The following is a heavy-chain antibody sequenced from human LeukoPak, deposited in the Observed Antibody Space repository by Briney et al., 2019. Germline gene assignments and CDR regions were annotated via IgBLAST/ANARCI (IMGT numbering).Heavy chain of an antibody. V-gene: IGHV4-39*07. CDR3: ARDYGDYVGFDY. J-gene: IGHJ4*02. CDR1: GGSISSSSYY. D-gene: IGHD4-17*01. CDR2: IYYSGST. Sequence: SETLSLTCTVPGGSISSSSYYWGWIRQPPGKGLEWIGSIYYSGSTYYNPSLKSRVTISVDTSKNQFSLKLSSVTAADTAVYYCARDYGDYVGFDYWGQGTLVTVSS.